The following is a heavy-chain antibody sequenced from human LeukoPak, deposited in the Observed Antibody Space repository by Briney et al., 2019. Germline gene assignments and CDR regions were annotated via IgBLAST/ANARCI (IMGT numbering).Heavy chain of an antibody. J-gene: IGHJ6*03. D-gene: IGHD3-16*01. CDR1: GGSFSGYY. CDR3: ARETSQKGAHYMDV. Sequence: PSETLSLTCAVYGGSFSGYYWTWIRQPPGKGLEWIGEINHSGSTNYNPSLKSRVTISVDTSKNQFSLKLSSVTAADTAVYYCARETSQKGAHYMDVWGKGTTVTISS. V-gene: IGHV4-34*01. CDR2: INHSGST.